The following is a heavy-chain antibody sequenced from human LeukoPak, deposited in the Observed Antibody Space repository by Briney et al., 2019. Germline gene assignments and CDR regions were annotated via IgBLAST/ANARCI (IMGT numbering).Heavy chain of an antibody. Sequence: GGSLRLSCAASGFTFSSYAMHWVRQAPGKGLEWVAVISYDGSIKDYADSVKGRLTISRDNSKNTLYLQMNSLRAEDTAVYYCAREMGGGGNPYFDYWGQGTLVTVSS. CDR2: ISYDGSIK. D-gene: IGHD4-23*01. CDR1: GFTFSSYA. J-gene: IGHJ4*02. V-gene: IGHV3-30*04. CDR3: AREMGGGGNPYFDY.